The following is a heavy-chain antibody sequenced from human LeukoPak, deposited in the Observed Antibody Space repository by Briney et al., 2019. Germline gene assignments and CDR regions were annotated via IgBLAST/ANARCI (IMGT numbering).Heavy chain of an antibody. CDR2: IYLGDSDT. D-gene: IGHD4-11*01. CDR1: GYRFSDYW. Sequence: PGESLKISCQGSGYRFSDYWIGWVRHMPGKALEWIAIIYLGDSDTRYNPSFRGQVTISADKSMSTAYLHWSSLKASDTAFYYCARLAEMNTVVPFDSWGQGTLVTVSS. CDR3: ARLAEMNTVVPFDS. V-gene: IGHV5-51*01. J-gene: IGHJ4*02.